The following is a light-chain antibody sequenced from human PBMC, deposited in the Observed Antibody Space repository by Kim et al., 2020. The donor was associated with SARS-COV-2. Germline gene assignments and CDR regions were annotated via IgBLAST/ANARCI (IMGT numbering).Light chain of an antibody. Sequence: TGTHSCTGNTSDVADYNHVSLYQQHPAEAPKLLIRHILERPSGVPDRFSGSKSGNTASLTISGLQAEDKADYYCCSSTAHYTPYVFGSGTKVTVL. CDR3: CSSTAHYTPYV. J-gene: IGLJ1*01. V-gene: IGLV2-11*01. CDR1: TSDVADYNH. CDR2: HIL.